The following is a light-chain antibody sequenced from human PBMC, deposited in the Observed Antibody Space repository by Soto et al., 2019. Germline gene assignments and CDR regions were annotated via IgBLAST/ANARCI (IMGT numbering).Light chain of an antibody. Sequence: VLMPQTQDPLSASVGDRVIITCRASQNISSYLNWYQQKPGKAPKLLIYAASSLQSGVPSRFSGSGSGTDFTLTISSLRPEDFATYYCQQSYSTPRTFGQR. V-gene: IGKV1-39*01. CDR3: QQSYSTPRT. CDR2: AAS. J-gene: IGKJ1*01. CDR1: QNISSY.